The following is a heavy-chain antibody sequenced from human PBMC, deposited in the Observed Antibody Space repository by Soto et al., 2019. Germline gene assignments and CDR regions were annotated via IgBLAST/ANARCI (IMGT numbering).Heavy chain of an antibody. D-gene: IGHD3-22*01. J-gene: IGHJ4*02. V-gene: IGHV3-73*02. CDR3: STLIYDTSNFYDLDY. CDR1: GLTFSGSA. Sequence: VQLVESGGGLVQPGGSLKLSCAASGLTFSGSAMHWVRQASGKGLEWVGRSRSRANNYATTYAASVKGRFTISRDESKNTTYLQMNSLKTEDTVVYYCSTLIYDTSNFYDLDYWGRGTLVTVSS. CDR2: SRSRANNYAT.